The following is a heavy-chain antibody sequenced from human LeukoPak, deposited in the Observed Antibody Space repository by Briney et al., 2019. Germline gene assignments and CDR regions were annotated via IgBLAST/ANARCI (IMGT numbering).Heavy chain of an antibody. J-gene: IGHJ4*02. D-gene: IGHD2-15*01. CDR3: AKDIVVVVAATPDY. Sequence: GRSLRLSCAASGFIFSDFGMHWVRQAPGKGLEWVSAISGSGGSTYYADSVKGRFTISRDNSKNTLYLQMNSLRAEDTAVYYCAKDIVVVVAATPDYWGQGTLVTVSS. CDR2: ISGSGGST. CDR1: GFIFSDFG. V-gene: IGHV3-23*01.